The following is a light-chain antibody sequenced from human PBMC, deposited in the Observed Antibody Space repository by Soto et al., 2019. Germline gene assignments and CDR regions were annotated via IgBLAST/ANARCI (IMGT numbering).Light chain of an antibody. CDR2: DVS. J-gene: IGLJ1*01. CDR1: SSDVGGYNY. CDR3: CSYTTSNTRQIV. Sequence: QSVLTQPASVSGSPGQSITISCTGTSSDVGGYNYVSWYQHHPGKAPKLMIYDVSNRPSGVSNRFSGSKSGNTASLTISGLQPADEADYYCCSYTTSNTRQIVFGTGTKLTVL. V-gene: IGLV2-14*03.